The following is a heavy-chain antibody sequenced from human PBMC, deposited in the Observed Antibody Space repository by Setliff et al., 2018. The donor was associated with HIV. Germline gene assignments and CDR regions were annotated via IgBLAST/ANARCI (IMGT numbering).Heavy chain of an antibody. J-gene: IGHJ6*02. D-gene: IGHD6-13*01. Sequence: GGSLRLSCAASGFIFSNYWMHWVRQAPGKGLVWVSRINSDGSSISYADSVKGRFTISRDNAKNTLYLQMNSLRPEDTAVYYCARDCRVGWVFTYGMDVWGQGTTVTVSS. V-gene: IGHV3-74*01. CDR2: INSDGSSI. CDR3: ARDCRVGWVFTYGMDV. CDR1: GFIFSNYW.